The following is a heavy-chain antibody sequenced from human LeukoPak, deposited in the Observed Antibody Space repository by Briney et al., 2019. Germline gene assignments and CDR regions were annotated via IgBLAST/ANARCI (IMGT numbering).Heavy chain of an antibody. CDR1: GGSVISSSTLYY. V-gene: IGHV4-39*01. CDR2: ISYSGST. CDR3: ARHRHSHWYDY. D-gene: IGHD2-8*02. J-gene: IGHJ4*02. Sequence: SETLSLTCTVSGGSVISSSTLYYWGWVRQPPGKGLEWIGSISYSGSTYYNPSLKSRVTISADTSNNHFSLKLTSLTAADTAVYYCARHRHSHWYDYRGQGTLVTVSS.